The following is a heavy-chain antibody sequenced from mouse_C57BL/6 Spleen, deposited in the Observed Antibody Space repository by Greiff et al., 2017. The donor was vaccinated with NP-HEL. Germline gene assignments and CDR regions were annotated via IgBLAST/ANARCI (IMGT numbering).Heavy chain of an antibody. CDR2: INPSNGGT. CDR1: GYTFTSYW. V-gene: IGHV1-53*01. CDR3: ARGGYSKERDYFDY. J-gene: IGHJ2*01. Sequence: QVQLQQPGTELVKPGASVKLSCKASGYTFTSYWMHWVKQRPGQGLEWIGNINPSNGGTNYNEKFKSKAKLTVDKYSSTAYMQLSSLTSEDSAVYYCARGGYSKERDYFDYWGQGTTLTVSS. D-gene: IGHD2-5*01.